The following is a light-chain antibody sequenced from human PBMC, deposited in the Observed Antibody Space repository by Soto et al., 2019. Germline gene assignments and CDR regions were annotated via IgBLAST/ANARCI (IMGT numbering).Light chain of an antibody. J-gene: IGKJ3*01. CDR3: HQYNNWPRT. CDR2: GAS. CDR1: QSVSSD. V-gene: IGKV3-15*01. Sequence: EIVMTQSPATPSVSPGERATLSCRASQSVSSDLAWYQQKPGQAPRLLIHGASTRATGVAARFSGSGSGTEFTLTISSLQSEDFAVYYCHQYNNWPRTFGPGTKVDIK.